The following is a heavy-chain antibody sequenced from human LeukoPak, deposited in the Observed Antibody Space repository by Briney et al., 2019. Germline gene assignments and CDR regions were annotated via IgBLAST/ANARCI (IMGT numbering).Heavy chain of an antibody. CDR2: INPNSGGR. D-gene: IGHD1-26*01. CDR3: ARDAEVGATVFDY. CDR1: GYTFTGYY. J-gene: IGHJ4*02. V-gene: IGHV1-2*02. Sequence: ASVTVSCKASGYTFTGYYMHWVRHAPGQGLEWMGWINPNSGGRNYAQKFQGRVSMTRDTSISTAYMELSRLRSDDTAVYYCARDAEVGATVFDYWGQGTLVTV.